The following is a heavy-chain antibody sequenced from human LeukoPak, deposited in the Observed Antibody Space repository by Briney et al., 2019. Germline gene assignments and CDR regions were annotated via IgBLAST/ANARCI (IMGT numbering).Heavy chain of an antibody. D-gene: IGHD5-24*01. J-gene: IGHJ4*02. CDR1: GFIFSDYS. CDR2: ISSSGRAI. V-gene: IGHV3-11*04. Sequence: GGSLRLSCAASGFIFSDYSMTWIRQAPGKGLDWLSYISSSGRAIYYADSVKVRFTISRDNAKSSLYLQMNSLRVEDTAVYYCARRFGDGDDIDYWGQGTLVTVSS. CDR3: ARRFGDGDDIDY.